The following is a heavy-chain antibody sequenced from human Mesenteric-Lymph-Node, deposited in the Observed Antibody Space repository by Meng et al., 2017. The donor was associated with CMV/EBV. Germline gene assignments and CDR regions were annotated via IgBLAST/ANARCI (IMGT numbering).Heavy chain of an antibody. D-gene: IGHD1-1*01. CDR1: GFTFGDYG. CDR2: SRIKAHDDTP. CDR3: VRGYNTIDL. Sequence: GGSLRLSCTPSGFTFGDYGVSWVRQAPGEGLEWVGFSRIKAHDDTPQYAASVRGRFTISRDNTKNSLYLQMNSLRADDRAVYYCVRGYNTIDLWGQGTLVTVSS. V-gene: IGHV3-49*04. J-gene: IGHJ1*01.